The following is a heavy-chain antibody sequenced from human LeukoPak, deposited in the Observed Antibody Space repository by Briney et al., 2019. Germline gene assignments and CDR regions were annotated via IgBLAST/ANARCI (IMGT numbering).Heavy chain of an antibody. CDR1: GFTFSSYA. CDR3: AKENGDLYEYCGFTSCPDNWFDP. J-gene: IGHJ5*02. D-gene: IGHD2-2*01. V-gene: IGHV3-23*01. Sequence: PGGSLRLSCAASGFTFSSYAVSWVRQAPGKGLEWVSGISGSGSPTHYADSVKGRFAISRDNSKNTVYLQMNSLRAEDTAVYYCAKENGDLYEYCGFTSCPDNWFDPWGQGTLVTVSS. CDR2: ISGSGSPT.